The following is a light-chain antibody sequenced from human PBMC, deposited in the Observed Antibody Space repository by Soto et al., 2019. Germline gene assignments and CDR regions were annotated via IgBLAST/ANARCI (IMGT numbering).Light chain of an antibody. Sequence: QSVLTQPASVSGSPGQSITICCSGSSSDIGAYNHVAWFQQFPGKTPKLVIYRVNDRPSGVSYRFSGSKSGNTASLTISGLQADDEADYYCISYTVSRSYVFGTGTKVTVL. J-gene: IGLJ1*01. V-gene: IGLV2-14*01. CDR1: SSDIGAYNH. CDR2: RVN. CDR3: ISYTVSRSYV.